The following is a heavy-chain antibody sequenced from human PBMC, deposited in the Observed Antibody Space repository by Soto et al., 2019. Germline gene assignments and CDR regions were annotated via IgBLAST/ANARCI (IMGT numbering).Heavy chain of an antibody. CDR2: ISYDGSNT. Sequence: QVQLVESGGGVVQPGRSLRLSCVASGFTFSSYGMHWVRQAPGKGLEWVAIISYDGSNTYYADSVKGRFTISRDNSKNTLFVQINMLRAEDTSVYYCAKEGGLSGSYYISSSYYFDYWGQGSMVTVSS. CDR1: GFTFSSYG. V-gene: IGHV3-30*18. D-gene: IGHD1-26*01. CDR3: AKEGGLSGSYYISSSYYFDY. J-gene: IGHJ4*02.